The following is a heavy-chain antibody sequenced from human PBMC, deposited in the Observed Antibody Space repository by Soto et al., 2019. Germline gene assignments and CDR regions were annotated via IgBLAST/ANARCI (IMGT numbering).Heavy chain of an antibody. CDR1: GFTFSSYG. J-gene: IGHJ6*02. D-gene: IGHD3-16*01. CDR3: AKDRGTYEYYYYYGMDV. V-gene: IGHV3-30*18. CDR2: ISYDGSNK. Sequence: LSCAASGFTFSSYGMHWVRQAPGKGLEWVAVISYDGSNKYYADSVKGRFTISRDNSKNTLYLQMNSLRAEDTAVYYCAKDRGTYEYYYYYGMDVWGQGTTVTVSS.